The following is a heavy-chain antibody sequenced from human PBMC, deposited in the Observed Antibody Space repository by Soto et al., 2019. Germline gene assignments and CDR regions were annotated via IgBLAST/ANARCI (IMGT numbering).Heavy chain of an antibody. V-gene: IGHV3-21*01. J-gene: IGHJ3*02. CDR3: ARDRPWGGSGWYNDAFDI. CDR1: GFTFSSYS. Sequence: GGSLRLSCAASGFTFSSYSMNWVRQAPGKGLEWVSSISSSSSYIYYADSVKGRFTISRDNAKNSLYLQMNSLRAEDTAVYYCARDRPWGGSGWYNDAFDIWGQGTMVTVSS. CDR2: ISSSSSYI. D-gene: IGHD6-19*01.